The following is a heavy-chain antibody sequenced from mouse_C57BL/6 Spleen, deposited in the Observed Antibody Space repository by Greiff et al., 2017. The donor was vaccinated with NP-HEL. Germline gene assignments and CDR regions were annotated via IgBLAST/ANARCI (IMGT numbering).Heavy chain of an antibody. V-gene: IGHV1-62-3*01. CDR1: GYTFTSYW. J-gene: IGHJ1*03. CDR3: AGDRDYGSSRWYFDV. Sequence: QVQLQQPGAELVKPGASVKLSCKASGYTFTSYWMHWVKQRPGRGLEWIGRIDPNSGGTKYNEKFKGKATLTADKSSSTAYMELRSLTSEDSAVYFCAGDRDYGSSRWYFDVWGTGTTVTVSS. D-gene: IGHD1-1*01. CDR2: IDPNSGGT.